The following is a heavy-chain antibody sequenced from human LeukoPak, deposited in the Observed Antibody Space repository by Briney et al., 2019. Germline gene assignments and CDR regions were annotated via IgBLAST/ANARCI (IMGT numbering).Heavy chain of an antibody. Sequence: PGGSLRLSCAASGFTFSNAWMSWVRQAPGKGLEWVGRIKRKTDGATTDYGAPVKGRFTISRDDSKNTLYLQMNSLKTEDTAVHYCTTLSYSNYGFDYWGQGTLVTVSS. CDR2: IKRKTDGATT. CDR1: GFTFSNAW. D-gene: IGHD4-11*01. CDR3: TTLSYSNYGFDY. J-gene: IGHJ4*02. V-gene: IGHV3-15*01.